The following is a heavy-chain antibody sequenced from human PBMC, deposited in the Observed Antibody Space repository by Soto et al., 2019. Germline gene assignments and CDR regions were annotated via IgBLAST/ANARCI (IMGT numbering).Heavy chain of an antibody. CDR2: INPGGVST. CDR3: ARGGNGDNVGYWYFDL. Sequence: QVQLVQSGAEVKKPGASVEVSCKASGYTFTTYYIHWVRHAPGQGLELMGVINPGGVSTKYAQKFQDRVTMTSDTSTSTVYMDLSSLRSEYTAVYFCARGGNGDNVGYWYFDLWGRGTQVTVSP. D-gene: IGHD4-17*01. V-gene: IGHV1-46*01. J-gene: IGHJ2*01. CDR1: GYTFTTYY.